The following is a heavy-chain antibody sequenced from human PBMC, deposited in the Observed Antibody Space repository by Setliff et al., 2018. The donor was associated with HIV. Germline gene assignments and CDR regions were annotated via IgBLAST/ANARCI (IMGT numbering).Heavy chain of an antibody. CDR3: ARDPHYFDTSGHYSWFYFDY. V-gene: IGHV4-34*01. J-gene: IGHJ4*02. Sequence: SETLSLTCTVSGGSISSYYWSWIRQSPGKGLEWIGEINHSESTNYNPSVKRRVTISIDTSKNQISLKLSSVTAADTAVYFCARDPHYFDTSGHYSWFYFDYWGQGTLVTVSS. D-gene: IGHD3-22*01. CDR2: INHSEST. CDR1: GGSISSYY.